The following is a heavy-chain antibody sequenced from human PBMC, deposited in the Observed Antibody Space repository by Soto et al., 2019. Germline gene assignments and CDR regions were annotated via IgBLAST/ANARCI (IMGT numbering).Heavy chain of an antibody. V-gene: IGHV1-18*04. CDR2: ISTYNGDT. D-gene: IGHD1-1*01. J-gene: IGHJ5*02. CDR3: ARGESTGPPRASFDP. Sequence: QVQLVQSVTEVKKPGASVQVSCKASGYSFTSYGINWVRQAPGQGLEWMGWISTYNGDTNYAQKFQGRVTMTTDTPTTTAYMELRRLTSADTPVYFCARGESTGPPRASFDPWGQGTVVTVSS. CDR1: GYSFTSYG.